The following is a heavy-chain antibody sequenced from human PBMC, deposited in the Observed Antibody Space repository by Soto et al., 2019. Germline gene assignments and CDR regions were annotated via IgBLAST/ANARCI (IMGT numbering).Heavy chain of an antibody. V-gene: IGHV1-69*06. J-gene: IGHJ4*02. Sequence: QVQLVQSGAEVKKPGASVKVSCKASGYTFTGYYMHWVRQAPGQGLEWMGWINPIFGTANYAQKFQGRVTTTADKSTSTAYMELSSLRSEDTAVYYCARVNYYDSSGHVSDWGQGTLVTVSS. CDR1: GYTFTGYY. CDR2: INPIFGTA. D-gene: IGHD3-22*01. CDR3: ARVNYYDSSGHVSD.